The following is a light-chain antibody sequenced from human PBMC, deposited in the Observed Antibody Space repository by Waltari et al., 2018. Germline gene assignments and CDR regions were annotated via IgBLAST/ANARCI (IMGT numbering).Light chain of an antibody. CDR3: HSXDTSGDHVV. J-gene: IGLJ2*01. CDR1: SPRAYY. CDR2: GKN. Sequence: SSELTQDPAVSVSLGQTVWVTCQGNSPRAYYVTRYHQNPGQAPVLVIYGKNNTPXXXXXXXXXXXXGXTASLXXTXAQAEDEADYXCHSXDTSGDHVVFGGGTKLTVL. V-gene: IGLV3-19*01.